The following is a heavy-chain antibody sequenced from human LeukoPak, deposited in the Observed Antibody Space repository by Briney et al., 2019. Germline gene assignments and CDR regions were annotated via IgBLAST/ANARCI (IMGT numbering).Heavy chain of an antibody. J-gene: IGHJ5*02. V-gene: IGHV1-2*02. CDR3: ARGCGSYQEGNWFDP. CDR2: INPNSGGT. CDR1: GYTFTGYY. D-gene: IGHD1-26*01. Sequence: ASVKVSCKASGYTFTGYYMHWVRQAPGQGLEWMGWINPNSGGTNYAQKFQGRVTMTRDTSISTAYMELSRLRSDDTAVYYCARGCGSYQEGNWFDPWGQGTLVTVSS.